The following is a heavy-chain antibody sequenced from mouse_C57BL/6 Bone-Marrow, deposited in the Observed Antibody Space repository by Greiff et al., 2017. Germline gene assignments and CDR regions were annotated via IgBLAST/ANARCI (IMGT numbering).Heavy chain of an antibody. Sequence: QVQLQQPGAELVMPGASVKLSCTASGYTFTSYWMHWVKQRPGQGLEWIGEIDPSDSYTNYNQKFKGQSTLTVDKSSSTAYMQLSSLTSEDSAVYYCARDGSSYDWFAYWGQGTLVTVSA. CDR1: GYTFTSYW. J-gene: IGHJ3*01. D-gene: IGHD1-1*01. CDR3: ARDGSSYDWFAY. V-gene: IGHV1-69*01. CDR2: IDPSDSYT.